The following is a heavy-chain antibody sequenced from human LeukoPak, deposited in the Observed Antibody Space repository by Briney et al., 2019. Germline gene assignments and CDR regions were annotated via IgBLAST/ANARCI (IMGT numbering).Heavy chain of an antibody. V-gene: IGHV7-4-1*02. CDR1: GYTFTSYY. J-gene: IGHJ4*02. D-gene: IGHD1-7*01. Sequence: ASVKVSCKASGYTFTSYYMHWVRQAPGQGLEWMGWINTNTGNPTYAQGFTGRFVFSLDTSVSTAYLQISSLKAEDTAVYYCAKNLIGTTSTFDYWGQGTLVTVSS. CDR2: INTNTGNP. CDR3: AKNLIGTTSTFDY.